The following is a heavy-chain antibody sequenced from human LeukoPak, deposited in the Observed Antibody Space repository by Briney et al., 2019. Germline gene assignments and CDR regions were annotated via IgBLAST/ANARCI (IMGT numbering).Heavy chain of an antibody. Sequence: SETLSLTCTVSGYSISSGYYWGWIRQPPGKGLEWIGSIYHSGSTYYNPSLKSRVTISVDTSKNQFSLKLSSVTAADTAVYYCARDFRWRGSSSRSLDYWGQGTLVTVSS. CDR3: ARDFRWRGSSSRSLDY. CDR1: GYSISSGYY. V-gene: IGHV4-38-2*02. J-gene: IGHJ4*02. D-gene: IGHD6-6*01. CDR2: IYHSGST.